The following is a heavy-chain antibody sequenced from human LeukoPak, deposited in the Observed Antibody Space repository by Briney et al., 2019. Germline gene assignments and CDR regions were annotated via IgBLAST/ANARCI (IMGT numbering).Heavy chain of an antibody. D-gene: IGHD4-11*01. CDR1: GFTFDDYG. CDR2: INWNGGST. Sequence: GGSLRLSCAASGFTFDDYGMRWVRQAPGKGLEWVSGINWNGGSTGYADSVKGRFTISRDNAKNSLYLQMNSLRAEDTALYHCARGLTTVYYYGIDVWGQGTTVTVSS. V-gene: IGHV3-20*01. J-gene: IGHJ6*02. CDR3: ARGLTTVYYYGIDV.